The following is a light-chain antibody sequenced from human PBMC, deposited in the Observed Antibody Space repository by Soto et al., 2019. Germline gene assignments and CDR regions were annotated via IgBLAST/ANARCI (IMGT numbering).Light chain of an antibody. CDR3: QQRSNWPPV. CDR2: AAS. V-gene: IGKV1-8*01. Sequence: AIRMTQSPSSFSASTGGRVTITCRASQGISSYLAWYQQKPGKAPKLLIYAASTLQSGVPSRFSGSGSGTDFTLTISSLEPEDFAVYYCQQRSNWPPVFGGGTKVDI. J-gene: IGKJ4*01. CDR1: QGISSY.